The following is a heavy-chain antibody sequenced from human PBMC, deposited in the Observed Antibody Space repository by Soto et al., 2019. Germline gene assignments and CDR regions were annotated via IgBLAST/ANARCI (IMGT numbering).Heavy chain of an antibody. CDR2: ISAYNGNT. D-gene: IGHD3-3*01. J-gene: IGHJ6*02. CDR1: GYTFTSYG. Sequence: AASVKVSCKASGYTFTSYGISWVRQAPGQGLEWMGWISAYNGNTNYAQKLQGRVTMTTDTSTSTAYMELRSLRSDDTAVYYCAREGNDFWSYGMDVWGQGTTVTVSS. V-gene: IGHV1-18*01. CDR3: AREGNDFWSYGMDV.